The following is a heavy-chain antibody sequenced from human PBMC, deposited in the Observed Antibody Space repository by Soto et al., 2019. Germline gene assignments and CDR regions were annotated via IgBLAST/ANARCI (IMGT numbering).Heavy chain of an antibody. D-gene: IGHD3-10*01. J-gene: IGHJ4*02. CDR1: GGTFSSFP. CDR3: ARDTAYGMACDY. CDR2: IIPILGIA. V-gene: IGHV1-69*04. Sequence: QVQLVQSGAEVKKPGSSVKVSCKASGGTFSSFPISWVRQAPGQGLEWMGRIIPILGIANYAQKFQGRVTITADKSTSTAYMELSSLRSEDTAVYYCARDTAYGMACDYWGQGTLVTVSS.